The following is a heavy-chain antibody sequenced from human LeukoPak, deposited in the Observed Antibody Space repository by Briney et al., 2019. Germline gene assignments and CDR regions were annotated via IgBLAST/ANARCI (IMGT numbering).Heavy chain of an antibody. J-gene: IGHJ4*02. CDR3: ARADCGGDWGCFDY. D-gene: IGHD2-21*02. V-gene: IGHV3-53*01. Sequence: GGSLRLSCAASGFTFSSYAMHWVRQAPGKGLEWVSVIYSGGSTYYADSMKGRFTISRDNSKNTLYLQMNSLRAEDTAVYYCARADCGGDWGCFDYWGQGTLVTVSS. CDR2: IYSGGST. CDR1: GFTFSSYA.